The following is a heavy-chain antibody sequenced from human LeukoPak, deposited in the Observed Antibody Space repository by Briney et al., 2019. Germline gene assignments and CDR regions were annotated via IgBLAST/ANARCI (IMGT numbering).Heavy chain of an antibody. CDR3: ARERGYSGYGHYYYYYMDV. D-gene: IGHD5-12*01. CDR1: GFTFDDYG. CDR2: INWNGGST. V-gene: IGHV3-20*04. Sequence: GGSLRLSCAASGFTFDDYGMSWVRQAPGKGLEWVSGINWNGGSTGYADSVKGRFTISRDNAKNSLYLQMNSLRAEDTALYYCARERGYSGYGHYYYYYMDVWGKGTTVTVSS. J-gene: IGHJ6*03.